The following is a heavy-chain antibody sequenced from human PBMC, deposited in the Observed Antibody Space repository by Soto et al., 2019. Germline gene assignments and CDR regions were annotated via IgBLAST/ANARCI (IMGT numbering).Heavy chain of an antibody. J-gene: IGHJ6*02. D-gene: IGHD5-12*01. V-gene: IGHV4-59*01. CDR3: ARNIVATITVYYGMDV. Sequence: SETLSLTCTVSGGSISSYYWSWIRQPPGKGLEWIGYIYYSGSTNYNPSLKSRVTISVDTSKNQFSLKLSSVTAADTAVYYCARNIVATITVYYGMDVWGQGTTVT. CDR1: GGSISSYY. CDR2: IYYSGST.